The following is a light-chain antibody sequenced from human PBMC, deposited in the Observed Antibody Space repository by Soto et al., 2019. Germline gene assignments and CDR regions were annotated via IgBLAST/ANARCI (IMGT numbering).Light chain of an antibody. CDR2: KAS. Sequence: DIQMTQSPSTLSGSVGDRVTITCRASQTISSWLAWYQQKPGKAPKLLIYKASTLKSGVPSRFSGSGSGTEFTLTSNSLQPDDFATYYCQHYNSYSEAFGQGTKVELK. CDR3: QHYNSYSEA. V-gene: IGKV1-5*03. J-gene: IGKJ1*01. CDR1: QTISSW.